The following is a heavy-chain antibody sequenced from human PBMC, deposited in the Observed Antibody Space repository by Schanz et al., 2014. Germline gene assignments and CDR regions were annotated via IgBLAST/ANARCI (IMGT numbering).Heavy chain of an antibody. Sequence: EVQLLDSGGGLVQPGGSLRLSCAASGFTFSTYAMSWVRQAPGKGLEWVSAISGSGGSTDYADSGKGRFTISRDNSKNTLYLQMNSLRAEDTAVYYCARANCRRKINFDYWGRGTLVTVSS. D-gene: IGHD2-21*01. CDR3: ARANCRRKINFDY. CDR1: GFTFSTYA. J-gene: IGHJ4*02. CDR2: ISGSGGST. V-gene: IGHV3-23*01.